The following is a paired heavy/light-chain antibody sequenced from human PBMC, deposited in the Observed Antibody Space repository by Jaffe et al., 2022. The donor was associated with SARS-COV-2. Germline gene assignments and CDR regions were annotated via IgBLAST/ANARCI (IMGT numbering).Heavy chain of an antibody. Sequence: EVQLVQSGAEVKKPGESLKISCKGSGYSFTSYWIGWVRQMPGKGLEWMGIIYPGDSDTRYSPSFQGQVTISADKSISTAYLQWSSLKASDTAMYYCARGEGSITIFGVVNFQYFDYWGQGTLVTVSS. CDR2: IYPGDSDT. J-gene: IGHJ4*02. D-gene: IGHD3-3*01. CDR3: ARGEGSITIFGVVNFQYFDY. CDR1: GYSFTSYW. V-gene: IGHV5-51*01.
Light chain of an antibody. CDR3: AAWDDSLGEV. CDR2: RNN. CDR1: SSNIGSNY. Sequence: QSVLTQPPSASGTPGQRVTISCSGSSSNIGSNYVYWYQQLPGTAPKLLIYRNNQRPSGVPDRFSGSKSGTSASLAISGLRSEDEADYYCAAWDDSLGEVFGGGTKLTVL. V-gene: IGLV1-47*01. J-gene: IGLJ2*01.